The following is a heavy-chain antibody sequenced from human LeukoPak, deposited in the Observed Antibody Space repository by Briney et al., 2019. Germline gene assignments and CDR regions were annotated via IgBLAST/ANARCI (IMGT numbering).Heavy chain of an antibody. CDR2: ISTDSGDT. J-gene: IGHJ5*02. Sequence: ASVKVSCKASGYHFTGYHVHWVRQAPGQGLEWMGRISTDSGDTDIAPKFQGRVTMTRDTSIKTAYMESSRLTSDDAAVYYCAGLGSTVEGRIDPWGQGTPVTVSS. V-gene: IGHV1-2*02. CDR1: GYHFTGYH. CDR3: AGLGSTVEGRIDP. D-gene: IGHD5/OR15-5a*01.